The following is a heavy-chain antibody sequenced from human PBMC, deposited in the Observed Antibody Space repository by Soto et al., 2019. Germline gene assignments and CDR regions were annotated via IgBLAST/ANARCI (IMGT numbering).Heavy chain of an antibody. CDR2: IWYDGSNK. Sequence: QVQLVESGGGVVQPGRSLRLSCAASGFTFSSYGMHWVRQAPGKGLEWVAVIWYDGSNKYYADSVKGRFTISRDNSKNTLYLQTNSLRAEDTAVYYCARDRSRWDYYYYYMDVWGKGTTVTVSS. J-gene: IGHJ6*03. CDR1: GFTFSSYG. V-gene: IGHV3-33*01. CDR3: ARDRSRWDYYYYYMDV. D-gene: IGHD1-26*01.